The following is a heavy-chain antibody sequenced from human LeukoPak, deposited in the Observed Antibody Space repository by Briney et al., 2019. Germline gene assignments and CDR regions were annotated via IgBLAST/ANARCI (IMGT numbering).Heavy chain of an antibody. CDR2: IYTSGST. V-gene: IGHV4-39*07. Sequence: PSETLSLTCTVSGGSISSSSYYWGWIRQPPGKGLEWIGRIYTSGSTNYNPSLKSRVTMSVDTSKNQFSLKLSSVTAADTAVYYCAREVKYYYDSSGYERMGFDPWGQGTLVTVSS. CDR3: AREVKYYYDSSGYERMGFDP. D-gene: IGHD3-22*01. J-gene: IGHJ5*02. CDR1: GGSISSSSYY.